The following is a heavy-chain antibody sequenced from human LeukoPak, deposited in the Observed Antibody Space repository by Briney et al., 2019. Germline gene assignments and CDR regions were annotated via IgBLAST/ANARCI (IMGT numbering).Heavy chain of an antibody. CDR1: GGSFSGYH. D-gene: IGHD1-7*01. CDR3: ARDRWGGRDWNYGNHNWFDP. V-gene: IGHV4-34*01. J-gene: IGHJ5*02. CDR2: INHSGST. Sequence: SETLSLTCAVYGGSFSGYHWSWIRQPPGKGLEWIGEINHSGSTNYNPSLKSRVTISVDTSKNQFSLKLSSVTAADTAVYYCARDRWGGRDWNYGNHNWFDPWGQGTLVTVSS.